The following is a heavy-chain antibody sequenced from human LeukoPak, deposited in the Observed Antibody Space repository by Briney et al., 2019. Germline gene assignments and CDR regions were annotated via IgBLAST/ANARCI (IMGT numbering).Heavy chain of an antibody. J-gene: IGHJ6*03. Sequence: SETLSLTCTVSGYSISSGHHWGWIRQPPGKGLEWIGSIYHDGSTYYNPSLKSRVTISVDTSKNQFSLKLTSVTAADTAVYYCARREVSGYDNYYYYYYMDVWGKGTTVTVSS. D-gene: IGHD5-12*01. V-gene: IGHV4-38-2*02. CDR3: ARREVSGYDNYYYYYYMDV. CDR2: IYHDGST. CDR1: GYSISSGHH.